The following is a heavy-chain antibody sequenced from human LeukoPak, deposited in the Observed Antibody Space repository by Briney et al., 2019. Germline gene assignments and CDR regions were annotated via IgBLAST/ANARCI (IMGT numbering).Heavy chain of an antibody. V-gene: IGHV3-23*01. CDR1: GFTFSSYA. Sequence: GGSLRLSCAASGFTFSSYAMSWVRQAPGKGLEWVSSISGIRPHTFYAYSVNGLFTISRDNSNNTLSLEINSLRADDTAVYYCAKMTAVTGDYFDYWGQETLVTVSS. D-gene: IGHD4-17*01. CDR2: ISGIRPHT. CDR3: AKMTAVTGDYFDY. J-gene: IGHJ4*02.